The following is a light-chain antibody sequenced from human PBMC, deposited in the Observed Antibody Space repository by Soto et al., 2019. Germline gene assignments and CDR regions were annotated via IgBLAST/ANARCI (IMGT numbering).Light chain of an antibody. CDR3: EEHHTAAGT. CDR2: GAS. Sequence: MASQGLTTKLAWYQQKPGQAPRLLIYGASTRATGIPARFSVCGSETEFTLSMRSLHSYETAVSYCEEHHTAAGTYGQGTKVDIK. J-gene: IGKJ1*01. V-gene: IGKV3-15*01. CDR1: QGLTTK.